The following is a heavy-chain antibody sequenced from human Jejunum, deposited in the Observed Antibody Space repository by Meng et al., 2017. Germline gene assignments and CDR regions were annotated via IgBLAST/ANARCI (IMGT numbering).Heavy chain of an antibody. Sequence: QVQMEQSGAEVRKPGASVKVSCRAAGYTLNGFYMHCVRQAPGQGLEWMGRINTNTGGTNYAQNFKGSITLTRDTSTVYMEVNRLRSDDTAMYYCAGRSYNYDDYFDFWGRGTLVTVSS. V-gene: IGHV1-2*06. D-gene: IGHD5-24*01. CDR3: AGRSYNYDDYFDF. CDR2: INTNTGGT. J-gene: IGHJ4*02. CDR1: GYTLNGFY.